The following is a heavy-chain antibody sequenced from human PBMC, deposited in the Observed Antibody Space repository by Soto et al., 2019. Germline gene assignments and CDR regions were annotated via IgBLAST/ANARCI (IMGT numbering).Heavy chain of an antibody. CDR2: IYPGDSDT. Sequence: PGESLKISCKGSGYSFTSYWIGWVRQMPGKGLEWMGIIYPGDSDTRYSPSFQGQVTISADKSISTAYLQWSSLKASDTAMYYCARLSRDFYYYYGMDVWGQGTTVTVSP. CDR3: ARLSRDFYYYYGMDV. V-gene: IGHV5-51*01. CDR1: GYSFTSYW. J-gene: IGHJ6*01.